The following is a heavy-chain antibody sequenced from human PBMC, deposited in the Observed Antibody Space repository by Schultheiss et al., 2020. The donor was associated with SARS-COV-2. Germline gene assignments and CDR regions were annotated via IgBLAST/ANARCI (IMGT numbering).Heavy chain of an antibody. Sequence: SVKVSCKASGFNFTSSAVQWVRQARGQRLEWIGWIVVGSGNTNYAQKFQERVTITRDMSTSTAYMELSSLRSEDTAVYYCAAEGAVAGKDMDVWGKGTTVTVSS. CDR2: IVVGSGNT. V-gene: IGHV1-58*01. J-gene: IGHJ6*03. D-gene: IGHD6-19*01. CDR1: GFNFTSSA. CDR3: AAEGAVAGKDMDV.